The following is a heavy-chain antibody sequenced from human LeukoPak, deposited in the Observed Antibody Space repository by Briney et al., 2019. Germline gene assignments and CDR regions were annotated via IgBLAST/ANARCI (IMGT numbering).Heavy chain of an antibody. V-gene: IGHV1-2*02. CDR1: GYTFTAYY. CDR3: ARPWEITMSERSYNWFDS. Sequence: SEKVSCKASGYTFTAYYIHWVRQAPGQSLEWVVRNNTNSGGTNYVQKFQGRVTMTRDTSISTAYMELSRLRSDDTAVYYCARPWEITMSERSYNWFDSWGQGTLVTVSS. D-gene: IGHD1-26*01. CDR2: NNTNSGGT. J-gene: IGHJ5*01.